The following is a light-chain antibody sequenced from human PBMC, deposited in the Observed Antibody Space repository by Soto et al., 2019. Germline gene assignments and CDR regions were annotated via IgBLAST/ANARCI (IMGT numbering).Light chain of an antibody. CDR1: QSVSSN. J-gene: IGKJ1*01. CDR2: GAS. V-gene: IGKV3-15*01. CDR3: QHYYGTPWT. Sequence: EIVMTQSPATLSVSPGERATLSCRASQSVSSNLAWYQQKPGQAPRLLIYGASTRATGIPARFSGSGSGTEFTLTISSLQSEDFAVYYCQHYYGTPWTFGQGTKVEIK.